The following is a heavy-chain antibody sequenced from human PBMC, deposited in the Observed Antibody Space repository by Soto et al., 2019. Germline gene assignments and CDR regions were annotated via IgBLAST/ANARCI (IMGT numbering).Heavy chain of an antibody. Sequence: QVHLVESGGGGVQSGRSLRLSCAASGFTFSSYTMNWVRLLPGRGLEWVAVISYDGRHDYYSDSVEGRFTISRDTVNNILYLQRTSLRPEDTAVYYCASKVAVVNHADNLFDSWGQGAQGTVSS. CDR3: ASKVAVVNHADNLFDS. D-gene: IGHD2-15*01. CDR1: GFTFSSYT. J-gene: IGHJ4*02. CDR2: ISYDGRHD. V-gene: IGHV3-30*04.